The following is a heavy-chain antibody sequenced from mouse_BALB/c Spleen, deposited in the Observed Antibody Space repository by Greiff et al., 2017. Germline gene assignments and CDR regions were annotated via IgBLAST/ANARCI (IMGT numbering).Heavy chain of an antibody. V-gene: IGHV1-31*01. CDR2: INPYNGAT. CDR3: ARYYDYDAAWFAY. CDR1: GYSFTGYY. J-gene: IGHJ3*01. Sequence: VQLQQSGPELVKPGASVKISCKASGYSFTGYYMHWVKQSHVKSLEWIGRINPYNGATSYNQNFKDKASLTVDKSSSTAYMELHSLTSEDSAVYYCARYYDYDAAWFAYWGQGTLVTVSA. D-gene: IGHD2-4*01.